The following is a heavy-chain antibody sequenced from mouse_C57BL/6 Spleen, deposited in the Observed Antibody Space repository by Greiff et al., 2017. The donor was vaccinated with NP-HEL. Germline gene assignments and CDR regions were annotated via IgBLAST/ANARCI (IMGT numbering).Heavy chain of an antibody. J-gene: IGHJ4*01. Sequence: QVQLQQSGAELVKPGASVKMSCKASGYTFTSYWITWVKQRPGQGLEWIGDIYPGSGSTNYNEKFKSKATLTVDTSSSTAYMQLSSLTSEDSAVYYCARTGYAYYYAMDYWGQGTSVTVSS. CDR3: ARTGYAYYYAMDY. V-gene: IGHV1-55*01. CDR1: GYTFTSYW. D-gene: IGHD3-2*02. CDR2: IYPGSGST.